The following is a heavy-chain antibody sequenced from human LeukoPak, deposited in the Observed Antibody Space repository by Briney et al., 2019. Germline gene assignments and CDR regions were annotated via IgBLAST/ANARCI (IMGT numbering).Heavy chain of an antibody. CDR1: GGSISSYY. CDR2: GNHNGGT. J-gene: IGHJ5*02. D-gene: IGHD1-26*01. Sequence: SETLSLTCTVSGGSISSYYWSWIRQPPGKGLEWIGEGNHNGGTKYNPSLKSRVTISADSSKNQFSLKLGSVTAADTAVYYCAKNGQSGFSFDPWGQGTLVTVSS. V-gene: IGHV4-34*01. CDR3: AKNGQSGFSFDP.